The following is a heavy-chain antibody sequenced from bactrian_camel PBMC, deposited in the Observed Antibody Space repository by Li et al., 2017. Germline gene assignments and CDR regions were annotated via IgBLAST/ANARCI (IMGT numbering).Heavy chain of an antibody. D-gene: IGHD1*01. CDR3: ATYWASAGY. Sequence: VQLVESGGGLAQPGGSLRLSCAASGFTFSSYGMSWVRQAQGKGLEWVSRINSGGGNTYYADSVKGRFTISRDNAKNALYLQMTSLKTADTAVYYCATYWASAGYWGQGTQVTVS. CDR1: GFTFSSYG. J-gene: IGHJ6*01. CDR2: INSGGGNT. V-gene: IGHV3S40*01.